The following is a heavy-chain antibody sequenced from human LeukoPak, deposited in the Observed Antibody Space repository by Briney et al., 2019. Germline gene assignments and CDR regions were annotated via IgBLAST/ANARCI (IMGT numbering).Heavy chain of an antibody. CDR3: ARYYCPNGVCNSFDY. CDR2: VYYTGST. Sequence: SETVSLTCTVSGGSISGYYWSWIRQPAGKVLEWIGYVYYTGSTQSSPSLESRVTISVDTSKSQFSLNLASVTAADTAVYYCARYYCPNGVCNSFDYWGQGTLVTVSA. D-gene: IGHD2-8*01. J-gene: IGHJ4*02. V-gene: IGHV4-59*08. CDR1: GGSISGYY.